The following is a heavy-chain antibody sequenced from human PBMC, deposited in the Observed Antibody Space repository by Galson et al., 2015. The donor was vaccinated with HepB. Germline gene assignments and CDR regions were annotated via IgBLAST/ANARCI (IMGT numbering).Heavy chain of an antibody. CDR1: GFTFRSYG. V-gene: IGHV3-30*18. J-gene: IGHJ4*02. CDR2: ISFDGTKK. D-gene: IGHD4-17*01. CDR3: AKDYGDYVARDPFDY. Sequence: SLRLSCAASGFTFRSYGMHWVRQAPGKGLECVAVISFDGTKKFYADSVKGRFTISRDNSKNTLFLQMNSLRIEDTAVYHCAKDYGDYVARDPFDYWGQGTLVTVSS.